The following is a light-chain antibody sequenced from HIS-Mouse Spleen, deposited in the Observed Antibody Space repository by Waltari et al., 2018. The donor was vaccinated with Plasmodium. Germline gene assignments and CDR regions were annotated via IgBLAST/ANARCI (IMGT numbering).Light chain of an antibody. Sequence: DIQMTQSPSSLSASVGDRVTITCRASQSISSYLNWYQQKPGKAPKLLIYAASSLQSGVPSRFSGSGSGTDFTLTICSLQPEYFATYYCQQSYSTWTFGQGTKVEIK. V-gene: IGKV1-39*01. CDR2: AAS. CDR3: QQSYSTWT. J-gene: IGKJ1*01. CDR1: QSISSY.